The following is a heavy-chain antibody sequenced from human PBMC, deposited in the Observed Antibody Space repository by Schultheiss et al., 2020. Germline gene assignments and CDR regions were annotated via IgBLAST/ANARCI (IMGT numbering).Heavy chain of an antibody. D-gene: IGHD3-22*01. Sequence: SETLSLTCTVSGGSISSSSYYWGWIRQPPGKGLEWIGSIYYSGSTYYNPSLKSRVTISVDTSKNQFSLKLSSVTAADTAVYYCARGGGNYYDSSGYSDYLGQGTLVTVSS. CDR2: IYYSGST. V-gene: IGHV4-39*01. J-gene: IGHJ4*02. CDR1: GGSISSSSYY. CDR3: ARGGGNYYDSSGYSDY.